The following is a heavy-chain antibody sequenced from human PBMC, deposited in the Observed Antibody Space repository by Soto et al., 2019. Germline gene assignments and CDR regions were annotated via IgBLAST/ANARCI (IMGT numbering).Heavy chain of an antibody. V-gene: IGHV4-31*03. D-gene: IGHD1-26*01. CDR1: GGSISSGGYY. Sequence: QVQLQESGPGLVKPSQTLSLTCTVSGGSISSGGYYWSWIRQHPGKGLEWIGYIYYSGSTYYNPSLKSRVTISVDTSKNQFSRKLSSVTAADRAVYYCAREGGGGWVDYWGQGTLVTVSS. CDR2: IYYSGST. CDR3: AREGGGGWVDY. J-gene: IGHJ4*02.